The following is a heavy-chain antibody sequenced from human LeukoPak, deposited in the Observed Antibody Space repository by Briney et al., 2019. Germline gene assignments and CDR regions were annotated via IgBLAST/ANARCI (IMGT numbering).Heavy chain of an antibody. CDR3: AREFGSSWYFDY. Sequence: GASVTVSFKASGGTFSIYAISWVRQAPGQGLEWMGRIIPILGIANYAQKFQGRVTITADKSTSTAYMELSSLRSEDTAVYYCAREFGSSWYFDYWGQGTLVTVSS. J-gene: IGHJ4*02. D-gene: IGHD6-13*01. CDR2: IIPILGIA. CDR1: GGTFSIYA. V-gene: IGHV1-69*04.